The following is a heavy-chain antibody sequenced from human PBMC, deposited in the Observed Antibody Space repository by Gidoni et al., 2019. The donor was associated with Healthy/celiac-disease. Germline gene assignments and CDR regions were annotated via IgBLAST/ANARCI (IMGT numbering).Heavy chain of an antibody. CDR3: ARRVDTAMANYYYYGMDV. J-gene: IGHJ6*02. Sequence: QVQLVQSGAEVKKPGSSVKVSCKASGGTFSSYATSWVRQAPGQGLEWMGGIIPIFGTANYAQKFQGRVTITADKSTSTAYMELSSLRSEDTAVYYCARRVDTAMANYYYYGMDVWGQGTTVTVSS. V-gene: IGHV1-69*06. CDR1: GGTFSSYA. D-gene: IGHD5-18*01. CDR2: IIPIFGTA.